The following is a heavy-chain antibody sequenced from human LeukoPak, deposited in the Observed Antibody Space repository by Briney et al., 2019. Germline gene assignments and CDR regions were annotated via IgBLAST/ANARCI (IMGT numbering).Heavy chain of an antibody. Sequence: GGSLRLSCAASGFTFSSYWMSWVRQAPGKGLEWVANIKQDGSEKYYVDSVKGRFTISRDNAKNSLYLQMNSLRAEDTAVYYCARGRIMITFGGVIVKEIDYWGQGTLVTVSS. D-gene: IGHD3-16*02. V-gene: IGHV3-7*01. CDR2: IKQDGSEK. CDR3: ARGRIMITFGGVIVKEIDY. CDR1: GFTFSSYW. J-gene: IGHJ4*02.